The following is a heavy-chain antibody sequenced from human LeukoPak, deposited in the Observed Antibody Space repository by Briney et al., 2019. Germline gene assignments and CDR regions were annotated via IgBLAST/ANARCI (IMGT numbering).Heavy chain of an antibody. CDR1: GGSISSSSYY. CDR2: IYYSGST. V-gene: IGHV4-39*01. J-gene: IGHJ6*03. CDR3: ARGYSSMHV. Sequence: PSETLSLTCTVSGGSISSSSYYWGWIRQPPGKGLEWIGSIYYSGSTYYNPSLKSRFTISVDTYKNQFSRKVSYVTAADVAVYYCARGYSSMHVWAKGPPLTVSS.